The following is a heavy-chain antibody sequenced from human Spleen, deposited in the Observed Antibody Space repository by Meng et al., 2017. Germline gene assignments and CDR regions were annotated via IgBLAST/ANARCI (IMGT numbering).Heavy chain of an antibody. CDR3: VTGGHYYGI. Sequence: GGSLRLSCAASGFTFSSYEMNWVRQAPGKGLEWVSLIFSGGRTYYADSVKGRFTISRDNSKNTLYLQMNSLRPEDTAMYYCVTGGHYYGIWGQGTMVTVSS. J-gene: IGHJ3*02. CDR1: GFTFSSYE. CDR2: IFSGGRT. V-gene: IGHV3-66*02. D-gene: IGHD3-10*01.